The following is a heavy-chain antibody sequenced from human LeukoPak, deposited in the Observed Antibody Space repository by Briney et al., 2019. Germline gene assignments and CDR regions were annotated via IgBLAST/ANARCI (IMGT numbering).Heavy chain of an antibody. CDR2: MNPNSGNT. J-gene: IGHJ4*02. Sequence: ASVKVSCRTSGYTFSSYDINWVRQATGQGLEWMGWMNPNSGNTGYAQNFQGRVTMTRNPSISTAYMELSSLRSEDTVVYYCAREPLDGEGATIFDFWGQGTLVTVSS. CDR1: GYTFSSYD. D-gene: IGHD1-26*01. V-gene: IGHV1-8*01. CDR3: AREPLDGEGATIFDF.